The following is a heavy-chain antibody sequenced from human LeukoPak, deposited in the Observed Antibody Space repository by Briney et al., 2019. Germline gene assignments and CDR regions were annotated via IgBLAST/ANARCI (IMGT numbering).Heavy chain of an antibody. D-gene: IGHD1-26*01. V-gene: IGHV4-59*01. CDR3: AGNVWDSGSYTTHY. J-gene: IGHJ4*02. Sequence: SETLSLTCTVSGGSISSYYWSWIRQPPGKGLEWIGYIYYSGSTNYNPSLKSRVTISVDTSKNQFSLKLSPVTAADTAVYYCAGNVWDSGSYTTHYWGQGTLVTVSS. CDR1: GGSISSYY. CDR2: IYYSGST.